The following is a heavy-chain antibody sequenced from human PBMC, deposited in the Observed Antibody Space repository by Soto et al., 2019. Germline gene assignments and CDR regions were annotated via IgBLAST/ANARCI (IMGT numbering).Heavy chain of an antibody. D-gene: IGHD5-12*01. V-gene: IGHV3-9*01. J-gene: IGHJ4*02. CDR2: ISWNSGSI. Sequence: EVQLVESGGGLVQPGRSLRLSCAASGFTFDDYAMHWVRQAPGKGLEWVSGISWNSGSIGYADSVKGRFTISRDNAKNSLYLQMISLRAEDTALYYCAKVAFVGGYEYFFDYWGQVTLVTVSS. CDR3: AKVAFVGGYEYFFDY. CDR1: GFTFDDYA.